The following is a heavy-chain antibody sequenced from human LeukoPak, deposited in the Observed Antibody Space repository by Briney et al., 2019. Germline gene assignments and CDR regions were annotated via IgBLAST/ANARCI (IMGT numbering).Heavy chain of an antibody. CDR1: GYTFSAHF. Sequence: ASVKVSCKTSGYTFSAHFIHWVRQAPGQGPEWMGWINTKSGGTRYAQKFQGRVTVTRDTSISTADMELTSLTSDDTAAYYCARDTGTGDYVFDYWGQGTLVTVSS. CDR3: ARDTGTGDYVFDY. CDR2: INTKSGGT. V-gene: IGHV1-2*02. D-gene: IGHD4-17*01. J-gene: IGHJ4*02.